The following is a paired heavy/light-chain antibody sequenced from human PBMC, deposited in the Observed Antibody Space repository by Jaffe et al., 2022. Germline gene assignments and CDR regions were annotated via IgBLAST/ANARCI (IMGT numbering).Heavy chain of an antibody. J-gene: IGHJ1*01. CDR1: GGSISSSSYY. CDR2: IYYSGST. CDR3: ARFQIGVVVAANPLAEYFQH. D-gene: IGHD2-15*01. V-gene: IGHV4-39*01. Sequence: QLQLQESGPGLVKPSETLSLTCTVSGGSISSSSYYWGWIRQPPGKGLEWIGSIYYSGSTYYNPSLKSRVTISVDTSKNQFSLKLSSVTAADTAVYYCARFQIGVVVAANPLAEYFQHWGQGTLVTVSS.
Light chain of an antibody. V-gene: IGKV1-33*01. CDR1: QDISNY. CDR3: QQYDNPLLT. Sequence: DIQMTQSPSSLSASVGDRVTITCQASQDISNYLNWYQQKPGKAPKLLIYDASNLETGVPSRFSGSGSGTDFTFTISSLQPEDIATYYCQQYDNPLLTFGGGTKVEIK. J-gene: IGKJ4*01. CDR2: DAS.